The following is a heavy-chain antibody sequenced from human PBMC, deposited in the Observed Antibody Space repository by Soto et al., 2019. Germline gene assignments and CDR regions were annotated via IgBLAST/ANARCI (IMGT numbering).Heavy chain of an antibody. V-gene: IGHV3-21*01. CDR3: ARSGSGSYYPHNWFDP. Sequence: SGFTFSSYSMNWVRQAPGKGLEWVSSISSSNSYIYYADSVKGRFTISRDNAKNSLYLQMNSLRAEDTAVYYCARSGSGSYYPHNWFDPWGQGTLVTVSS. CDR1: GFTFSSYS. CDR2: ISSSNSYI. J-gene: IGHJ5*02. D-gene: IGHD3-10*01.